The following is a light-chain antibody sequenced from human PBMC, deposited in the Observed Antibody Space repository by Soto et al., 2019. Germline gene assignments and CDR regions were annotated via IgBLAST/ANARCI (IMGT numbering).Light chain of an antibody. V-gene: IGKV3-11*01. CDR2: DAS. Sequence: EIVLTQSPATLSLSPGQRATLSCRASQSVSSYLAWYQQKPGQAPRLLIYDASNRATGIPARFSGSGSGTDFTLTISSLEPEAFAVYYCQQRTNWPCTFGQGTRLESK. CDR3: QQRTNWPCT. J-gene: IGKJ5*01. CDR1: QSVSSY.